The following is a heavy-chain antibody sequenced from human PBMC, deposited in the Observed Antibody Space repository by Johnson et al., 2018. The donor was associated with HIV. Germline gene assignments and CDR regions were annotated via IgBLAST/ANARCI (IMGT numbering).Heavy chain of an antibody. Sequence: QVQLVESGGGVVQPGGSLRLSCAASGFSFRSYGMHWVRQAPGKGLEWVALIRYDGTNEYYADSVKGRLTISRDNSKNTLYLQMNSLGAEDTAVYYCAKEKGAAAGSPAFDIWGQGTMVTVSS. J-gene: IGHJ3*02. V-gene: IGHV3-30*02. CDR2: IRYDGTNE. CDR3: AKEKGAAAGSPAFDI. D-gene: IGHD6-13*01. CDR1: GFSFRSYG.